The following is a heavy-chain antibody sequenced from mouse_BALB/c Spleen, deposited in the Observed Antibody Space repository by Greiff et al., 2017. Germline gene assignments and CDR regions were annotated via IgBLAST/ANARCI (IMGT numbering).Heavy chain of an antibody. D-gene: IGHD2-4*01. V-gene: IGHV3-2*02. J-gene: IGHJ4*01. CDR2: ISYSGST. Sequence: EVKLLESGPGLVKPSQSLSLTCTVTGYSITSDYAWNWIRQFPGNKLEWMGYISYSGSTSYNPSLKSRTSITRDTSKNQFFLQLNSVTTEDTATYYCARYYDYDAYYAMDYWGQGTSVTVSS. CDR1: GYSITSDYA. CDR3: ARYYDYDAYYAMDY.